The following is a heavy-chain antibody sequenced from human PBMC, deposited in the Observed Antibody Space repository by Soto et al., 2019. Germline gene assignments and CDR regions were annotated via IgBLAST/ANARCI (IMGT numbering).Heavy chain of an antibody. CDR3: TTELRFSGYVYYYYGMDV. D-gene: IGHD5-12*01. CDR1: GFTFSNAW. CDR2: IKSKTDGGTT. J-gene: IGHJ6*02. V-gene: IGHV3-15*01. Sequence: GGSLRLSCAASGFTFSNAWMSWVRQAPGKGLEWVGRIKSKTDGGTTDYAAPVKGRFTISRDDSKNTLYLQMNSLKTEDTAVYYCTTELRFSGYVYYYYGMDVWGQGTTVTVSS.